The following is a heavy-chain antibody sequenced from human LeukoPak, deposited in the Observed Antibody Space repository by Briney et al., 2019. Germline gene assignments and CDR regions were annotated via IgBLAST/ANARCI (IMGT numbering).Heavy chain of an antibody. CDR1: GFTFSSYW. D-gene: IGHD6-13*01. CDR3: AKVWGSSSPYYFDY. CDR2: VTGNAGST. J-gene: IGHJ4*02. Sequence: GGSLRLSCAASGFTFSSYWMSWVRQAPGKGLEWVSVVTGNAGSTYHADTVKGRFTISRDTSKNMLYLQMNSLRAEDTAVYYCAKVWGSSSPYYFDYWGQGILVTVSS. V-gene: IGHV3-23*01.